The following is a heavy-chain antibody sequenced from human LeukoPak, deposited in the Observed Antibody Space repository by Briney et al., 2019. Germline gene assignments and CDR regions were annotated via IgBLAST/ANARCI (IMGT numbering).Heavy chain of an antibody. D-gene: IGHD6-19*01. CDR3: ARDRAVAGTRWFDP. Sequence: ASVKVSFKAAGYTFTIYAVHWGRQAPGHRLEWMGWINAVNGNTKYSQKFQGRVTITRNTSASTAYMGLSSRRSEDTAGYYCARDRAVAGTRWFDPWGQGTLVTVSS. V-gene: IGHV1-3*01. J-gene: IGHJ5*02. CDR2: INAVNGNT. CDR1: GYTFTIYA.